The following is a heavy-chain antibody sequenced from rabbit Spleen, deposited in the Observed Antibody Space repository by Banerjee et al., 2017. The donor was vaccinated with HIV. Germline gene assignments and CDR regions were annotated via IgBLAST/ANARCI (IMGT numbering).Heavy chain of an antibody. Sequence: QEQLVESGGGLVKPEGSLKLSCTASGFSFSDKAVMCWVRQAPGKGLEWIACIAGSSSDFTYSASWAKGRFTISKTSSTTVTLQMTSLTAADTATYFCARDTGTSFSSYGMDLWGPGTLVTVS. D-gene: IGHD7-1*01. V-gene: IGHV1S45*01. J-gene: IGHJ6*01. CDR1: GFSFSDKAV. CDR2: IAGSSSDFT. CDR3: ARDTGTSFSSYGMDL.